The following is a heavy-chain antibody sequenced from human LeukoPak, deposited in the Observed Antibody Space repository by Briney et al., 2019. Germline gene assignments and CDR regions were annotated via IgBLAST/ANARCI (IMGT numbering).Heavy chain of an antibody. D-gene: IGHD1-26*01. V-gene: IGHV3-7*01. CDR2: IKQDGSEK. Sequence: GGSLRLSCAASGFTFSSYWMSWVRQAPGKGLEWVANIKQDGSEKYYVGSVKGRFTISRDNAKNSLYLQMNSRRAEDTAVYYCARGTRLSGTSGRYFDYWGQGTLVTVSS. J-gene: IGHJ4*02. CDR1: GFTFSSYW. CDR3: ARGTRLSGTSGRYFDY.